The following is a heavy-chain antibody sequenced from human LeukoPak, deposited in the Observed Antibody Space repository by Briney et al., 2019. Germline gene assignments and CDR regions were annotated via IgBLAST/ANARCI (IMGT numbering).Heavy chain of an antibody. CDR3: AKNIVATRLYYYYMDV. Sequence: PGGSLRLSCAASGFTFSSYAMSWVRQAPGKGLEWVSAISGSGGSTYYADSVKGRFTISRDNSKNTLYLQMNSLRAEDTAVYYCAKNIVATRLYYYYMDVWGKGTTVTVSS. D-gene: IGHD5-12*01. CDR1: GFTFSSYA. CDR2: ISGSGGST. J-gene: IGHJ6*03. V-gene: IGHV3-23*01.